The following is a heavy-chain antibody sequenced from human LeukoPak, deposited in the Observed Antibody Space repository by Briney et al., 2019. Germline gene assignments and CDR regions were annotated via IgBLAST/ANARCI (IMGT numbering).Heavy chain of an antibody. CDR2: ISISGNTI. D-gene: IGHD2-21*01. J-gene: IGHJ6*03. V-gene: IGHV3-11*01. CDR3: ARVPPHSGHMDV. CDR1: GFTLSEYY. Sequence: GGSLRLSCAAPGFTLSEYYMSWIRQAPGKGLDWVSHISISGNTIHYVESVKGRFTISRDNVKNLLYLQMNSLRVDDTAVYYCARVPPHSGHMDVWGNGTTVTVSS.